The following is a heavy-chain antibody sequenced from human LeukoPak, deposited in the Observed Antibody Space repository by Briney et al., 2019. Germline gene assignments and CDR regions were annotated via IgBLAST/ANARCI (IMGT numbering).Heavy chain of an antibody. J-gene: IGHJ5*02. CDR2: ISSSSSYI. D-gene: IGHD2-2*01. CDR3: ASIVVVPERNWFDP. CDR1: GFIFSDYS. V-gene: IGHV3-21*01. Sequence: GGSLRFSCAAYGFIFSDYSMNWVRQAPGKGLEWVSSISSSSSYIYYTDSVKGRFTISRDNAKNSLYLQLNSLRAEDTAVYYCASIVVVPERNWFDPWGQGTLVTVSS.